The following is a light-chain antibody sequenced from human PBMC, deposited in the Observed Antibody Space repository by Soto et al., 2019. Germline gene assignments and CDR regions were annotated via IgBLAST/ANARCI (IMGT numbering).Light chain of an antibody. CDR3: SSYAGNNNLV. CDR1: SSDVGGYNY. J-gene: IGLJ2*01. V-gene: IGLV2-8*01. CDR2: AVN. Sequence: QSALTQPPSASGSPGQSVTISCTGTSSDVGGYNYVSWYQQHPGKAPKLMIYAVNKRPSGVPDRFSGSKSDNTASLTVSGLQAEDEADYYCSSYAGNNNLVFGGGTKLTAL.